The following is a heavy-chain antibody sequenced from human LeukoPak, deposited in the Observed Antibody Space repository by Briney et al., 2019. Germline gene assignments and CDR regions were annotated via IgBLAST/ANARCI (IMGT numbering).Heavy chain of an antibody. D-gene: IGHD2-2*01. CDR3: ARYVGHYCSSTSCPGYYFDY. CDR1: GFTFSDYY. V-gene: IGHV3-11*01. Sequence: PGGSLRLSCAASGFTFSDYYMSWIRQAPGKGLEWVSYISSGGSTIYYADSVKGRFTMSRDNAKNSLYLQMNSLRDEDTAVYYCARYVGHYCSSTSCPGYYFDYWGQGTLVTVSS. J-gene: IGHJ4*02. CDR2: ISSGGSTI.